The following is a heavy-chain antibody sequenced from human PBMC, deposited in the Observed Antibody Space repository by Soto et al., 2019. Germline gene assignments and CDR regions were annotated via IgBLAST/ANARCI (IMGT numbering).Heavy chain of an antibody. CDR2: ARNKANSYTT. CDR1: GFTFSDHH. V-gene: IGHV3-72*01. J-gene: IGHJ4*02. Sequence: EVQLVESGGGLVQPGGSLRLSCAASGFTFSDHHMDWXXXXXXXXLEWVGRARNKANSYTTAYAASVKGRFTISRDDSXNSLXXXXXXXXXXXXXXXXXXXXXXTXXXXWGQGTLVTVSS. CDR3: XXXXXTXXXX.